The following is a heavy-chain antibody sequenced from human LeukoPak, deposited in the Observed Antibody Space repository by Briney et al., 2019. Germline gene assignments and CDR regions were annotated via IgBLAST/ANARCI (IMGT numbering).Heavy chain of an antibody. CDR3: ARGGGWGDTDAFFF. J-gene: IGHJ3*01. D-gene: IGHD5-18*01. Sequence: ASVKVSCKTSGYTFTNYDINWVRQATGQGLEWMGWINPKSGRTGYAQKFQGRVTITRNTSISTAYMELSSLRSEDTAVYYCARGGGWGDTDAFFFWGQGTMVTVSS. CDR2: INPKSGRT. CDR1: GYTFTNYD. V-gene: IGHV1-8*03.